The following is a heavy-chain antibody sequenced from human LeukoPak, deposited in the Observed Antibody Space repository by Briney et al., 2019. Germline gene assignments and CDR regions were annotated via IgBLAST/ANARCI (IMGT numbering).Heavy chain of an antibody. J-gene: IGHJ4*02. V-gene: IGHV5-51*01. CDR2: IYPGDSQT. CDR3: ASEGGSGGSFDY. CDR1: VYSFSSYW. D-gene: IGHD2-15*01. Sequence: GESLKISCKGSVYSFSSYWRGWVRQMPGKGLEWRGIIYPGDSQTRYSPAFQGQVTISADKSISSGYLQWSSLKASDTAMYYCASEGGSGGSFDYWGQGTLVTVSS.